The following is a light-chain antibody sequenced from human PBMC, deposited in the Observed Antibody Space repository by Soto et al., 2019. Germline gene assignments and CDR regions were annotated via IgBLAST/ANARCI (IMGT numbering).Light chain of an antibody. CDR3: QQYENLRLHT. J-gene: IGKJ2*01. CDR2: DAS. CDR1: EDISNY. V-gene: IGKV1-33*01. Sequence: DIQMTQSPSSLSASVGERVTITRRANEDISNYLNWYQQKPGRAPKLLIYDASTLETGVPSRFSGSGSGTHFTFTISSLQPEDVGTYYYQQYENLRLHTFGPGTKL.